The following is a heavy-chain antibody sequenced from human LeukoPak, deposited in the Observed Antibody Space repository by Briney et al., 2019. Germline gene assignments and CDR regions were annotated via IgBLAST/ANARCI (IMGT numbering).Heavy chain of an antibody. CDR3: AKAKGTVGAALDH. CDR2: ISGSGVST. D-gene: IGHD1-26*01. Sequence: GGSLRLSCAASGFTFSSYAISWVRQAPGKGLEWVSAISGSGVSTYYADSVKGRFTISRDNSKNTLYLQMNSLRAEDTAVHYCAKAKGTVGAALDHWGQGTLVTVSS. J-gene: IGHJ4*02. CDR1: GFTFSSYA. V-gene: IGHV3-23*01.